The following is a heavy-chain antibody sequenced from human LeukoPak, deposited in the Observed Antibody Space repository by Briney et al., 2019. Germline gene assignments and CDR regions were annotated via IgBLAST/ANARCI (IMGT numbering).Heavy chain of an antibody. CDR3: ARARIAATGGSKYYFDY. J-gene: IGHJ4*02. D-gene: IGHD6-13*01. CDR2: INSDGSST. CDR1: GFTFSSYW. Sequence: GGSLRLSWAASGFTFSSYWMHWVRQAPGKGLVWVSRINSDGSSTSYADSVKGRFTISRDNAKNTLYLQMNSLRAEDTAVYYCARARIAATGGSKYYFDYWGQGTLVTVSS. V-gene: IGHV3-74*01.